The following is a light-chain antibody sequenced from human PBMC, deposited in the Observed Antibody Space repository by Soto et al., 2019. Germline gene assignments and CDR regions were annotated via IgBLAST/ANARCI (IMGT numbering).Light chain of an antibody. Sequence: ELVMTQSPGTLSLSPGERATISCRASQVIGSRYLAWYHQKSGQAPRLLIYGASSRATGIPDRFSGSGSGTDFTLPISRLEPEDFGVYYCQQFGSSIPHTFGQGTKLESK. CDR3: QQFGSSIPHT. CDR2: GAS. CDR1: QVIGSRY. J-gene: IGKJ2*01. V-gene: IGKV3-20*01.